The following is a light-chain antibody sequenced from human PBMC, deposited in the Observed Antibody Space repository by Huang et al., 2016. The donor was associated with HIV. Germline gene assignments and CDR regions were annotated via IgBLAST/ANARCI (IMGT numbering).Light chain of an antibody. V-gene: IGKV4-1*01. CDR3: QQYYSTPLT. J-gene: IGKJ4*01. CDR1: QSVSYSSNNKNY. Sequence: DIVMTQSPDSLAVSLGERATINCKSSQSVSYSSNNKNYLAWYQQKPGQPPKLLIYLASTRESVVPDRFSGSGSGTDFTLTISSLQAEDVAVYYCQQYYSTPLTFGGGTKVEIK. CDR2: LAS.